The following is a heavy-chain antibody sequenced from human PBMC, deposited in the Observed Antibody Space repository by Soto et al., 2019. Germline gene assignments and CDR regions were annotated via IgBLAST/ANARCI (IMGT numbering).Heavy chain of an antibody. V-gene: IGHV1-46*01. Sequence: ASVKVSCKESGYTFTSYYLHWVRQAPGQGLEWIGIMNPSGGSTSYAQKFRGRLTTTRATFTRLVYMDLSXLRSEDTAVYYCARERFLAMAGIYYYYGMDVWG. J-gene: IGHJ6*02. CDR2: MNPSGGST. D-gene: IGHD6-19*01. CDR3: ARERFLAMAGIYYYYGMDV. CDR1: GYTFTSYY.